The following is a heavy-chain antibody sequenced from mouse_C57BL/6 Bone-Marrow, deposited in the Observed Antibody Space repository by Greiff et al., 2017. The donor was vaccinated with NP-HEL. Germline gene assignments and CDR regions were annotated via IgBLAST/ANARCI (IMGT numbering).Heavy chain of an antibody. CDR2: IYPRSGNT. Sequence: VQLQQSGAELARPGASVKLSCKASGYTFTSYGISWVKQRTGQGLEWIGEIYPRSGNTYYNEKFKGKATLTADKSSSTAYMELRSLTSEDSAVYFCARSCRDGYYEFFYYFDYWGQGTTLTVSS. D-gene: IGHD2-3*01. V-gene: IGHV1-81*01. J-gene: IGHJ2*01. CDR1: GYTFTSYG. CDR3: ARSCRDGYYEFFYYFDY.